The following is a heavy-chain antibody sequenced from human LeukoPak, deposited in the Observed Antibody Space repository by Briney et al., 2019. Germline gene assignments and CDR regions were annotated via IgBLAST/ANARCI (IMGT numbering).Heavy chain of an antibody. J-gene: IGHJ2*01. Sequence: PSETLSLTCTVSGGSISSYYWSWIRQPPGKGLEWIGYIYYSGSTNYNPSLKSRVTISVDASKNQFSLKLSSVTAADTAVYYCARRYDSSGYYFGWYFDLWGRGTLVTVSS. CDR1: GGSISSYY. D-gene: IGHD3-22*01. CDR2: IYYSGST. V-gene: IGHV4-59*08. CDR3: ARRYDSSGYYFGWYFDL.